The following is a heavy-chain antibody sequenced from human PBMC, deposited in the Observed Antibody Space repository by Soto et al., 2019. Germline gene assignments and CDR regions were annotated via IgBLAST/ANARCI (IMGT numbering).Heavy chain of an antibody. J-gene: IGHJ4*02. CDR2: INPMFNST. CDR3: ARQIFAADY. CDR1: GGTFDHAA. V-gene: IGHV1-69*01. Sequence: QVQLVQSGAEVKKPGSSVKVSCEAPGGTFDHAAITWVRPAPGQGLEWVGGINPMFNSTHYSQKFQGRVTITADAVTSTAFMVLRGLMSDDTAVYYCARQIFAADYWGQGTLLVVSS. D-gene: IGHD3-9*01.